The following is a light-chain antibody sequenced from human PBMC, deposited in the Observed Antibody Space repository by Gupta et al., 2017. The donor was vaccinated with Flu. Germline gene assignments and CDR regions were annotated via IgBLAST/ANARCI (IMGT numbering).Light chain of an antibody. V-gene: IGKV3-20*01. CDR2: CAS. CDR1: QSVSSSY. Sequence: GNRSLSPGERATLSCRASQSVSSSYLAWYKQKPGQGPRLLIYCASSRATGIPDRFSGSGSGTDFTLTISRLEPEDFAVYSCQQYGSAPITFGPGTKVDIK. J-gene: IGKJ3*01. CDR3: QQYGSAPIT.